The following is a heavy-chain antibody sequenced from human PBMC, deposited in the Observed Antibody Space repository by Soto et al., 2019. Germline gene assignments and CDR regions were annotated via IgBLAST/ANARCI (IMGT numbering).Heavy chain of an antibody. CDR3: ARSYYDSSGYYWPFDY. D-gene: IGHD3-22*01. J-gene: IGHJ4*02. CDR1: GYTFTSYY. CDR2: INPSGGST. V-gene: IGHV1-46*01. Sequence: QVQLVQSGAEVKKPGASVKVSCKASGYTFTSYYMHWVRQAPGQGLEWMGIINPSGGSTSYAQKFQGRVTMTRDTSTSTVYMELSSLRSEDTAVYYCARSYYDSSGYYWPFDYWGQGTLVTVSS.